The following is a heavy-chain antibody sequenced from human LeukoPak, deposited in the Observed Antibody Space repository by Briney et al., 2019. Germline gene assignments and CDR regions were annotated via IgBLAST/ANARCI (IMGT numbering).Heavy chain of an antibody. J-gene: IGHJ3*02. CDR1: GGYW. CDR2: IYPGASDI. D-gene: IGHD3-22*01. V-gene: IGHV5-51*01. CDR3: ARCSTCARSSGYYDAFDI. Sequence: GESLKISCKDSGGYWIGWVRQMPGKGLERTGIIYPGASDIRYSPSFQGQVTISADGSISTAYLQWSSLKASDTAMYYCARCSTCARSSGYYDAFDIWGQGTMVTVSS.